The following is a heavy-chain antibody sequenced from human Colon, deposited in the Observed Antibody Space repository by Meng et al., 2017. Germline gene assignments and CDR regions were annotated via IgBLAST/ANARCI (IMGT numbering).Heavy chain of an antibody. D-gene: IGHD6-19*01. J-gene: IGHJ5*02. CDR1: GGSITSSDW. V-gene: IGHV4-4*02. Sequence: QVQLQESGPGLGKPSETLSLTCTVSGGSITSSDWWSWVRQTPGKGLEWIGETYQNGRPNYNPSLKSRVTISVDKSKNQFSLNMTSVTAADTAVYYCAREVVVAGTRNWLDPWGQGILVTVSS. CDR3: AREVVVAGTRNWLDP. CDR2: TYQNGRP.